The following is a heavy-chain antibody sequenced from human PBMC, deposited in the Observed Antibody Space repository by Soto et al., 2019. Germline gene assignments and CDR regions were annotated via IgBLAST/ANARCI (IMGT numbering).Heavy chain of an antibody. Sequence: PSETLSLTCTVSGGSISSYYWSWIRHPPGKGLEWIGYIYYSGSTNYNPSLKSRVTISVDTSKNQFSLKLSSVTAADTAVYYCAREPLGRYYDSSGSFDYWGQGTLVTVSS. CDR1: GGSISSYY. CDR3: AREPLGRYYDSSGSFDY. J-gene: IGHJ4*02. D-gene: IGHD3-22*01. V-gene: IGHV4-59*01. CDR2: IYYSGST.